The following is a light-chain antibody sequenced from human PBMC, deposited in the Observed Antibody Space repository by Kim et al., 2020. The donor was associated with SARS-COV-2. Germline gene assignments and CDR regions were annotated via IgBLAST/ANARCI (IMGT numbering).Light chain of an antibody. J-gene: IGLJ1*01. CDR2: DVF. Sequence: QSALTQPASVSGSPGQSITISCTGTSSDVGGYNYVSWYQQSSGKAPKLMIYDVFKRPSGVPNRFSGSKSGNTASLTISGLQAEDEADYYCTSYGNSGYVFGTGTKVTVL. V-gene: IGLV2-14*03. CDR3: TSYGNSGYV. CDR1: SSDVGGYNY.